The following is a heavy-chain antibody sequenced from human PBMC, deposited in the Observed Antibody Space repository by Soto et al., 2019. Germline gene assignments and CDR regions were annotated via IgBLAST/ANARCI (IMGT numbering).Heavy chain of an antibody. CDR1: GYTFTSYY. D-gene: IGHD1-26*01. J-gene: IGHJ3*02. CDR2: INPSGGST. Sequence: ASVKVSCKASGYTFTSYYMHCVRQAPGQGLEWMGIINPSGGSTSYAQKFQGRVTMTRDTSTSTVYMELSSLRSEDTAVYYCARNRVVGATGPFGFDIWGQGTMVTVSS. CDR3: ARNRVVGATGPFGFDI. V-gene: IGHV1-46*01.